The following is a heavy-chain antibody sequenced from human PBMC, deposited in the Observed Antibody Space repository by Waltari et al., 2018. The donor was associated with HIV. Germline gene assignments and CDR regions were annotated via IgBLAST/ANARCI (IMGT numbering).Heavy chain of an antibody. D-gene: IGHD4-17*01. CDR1: GGAISSSNC. V-gene: IGHV4-4*02. Sequence: QVQLQESGPGLVKPSGTLSLTCVVSGGAISSSNCWSWVRQPPGKGLEWIGEIYHSGTTNYTPSLKSRVAISMDQSEKQFSLILNSVTAADTAMYFCARARPLLTTWAGVFDIWGRGTMVIVSS. J-gene: IGHJ3*02. CDR3: ARARPLLTTWAGVFDI. CDR2: IYHSGTT.